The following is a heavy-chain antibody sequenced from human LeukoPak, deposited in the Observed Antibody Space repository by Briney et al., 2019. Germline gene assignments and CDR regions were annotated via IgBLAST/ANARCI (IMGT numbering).Heavy chain of an antibody. CDR2: ISGSGYST. V-gene: IGHV3-23*01. CDR3: AKATYSSSWNLYFDF. J-gene: IGHJ4*02. D-gene: IGHD6-13*01. CDR1: GFTFSSYW. Sequence: GGSLRLSCAASGFTFSSYWMNWVRQAPGKGLGWVASISGSGYSTYYADSVKGRFTISTDNSKNTLFLHMNSPRAEDTAVYYCAKATYSSSWNLYFDFWGRGTLVTVSS.